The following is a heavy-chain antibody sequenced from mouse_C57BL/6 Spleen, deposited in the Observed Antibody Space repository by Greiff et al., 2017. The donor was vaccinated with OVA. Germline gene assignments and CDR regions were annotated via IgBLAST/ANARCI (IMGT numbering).Heavy chain of an antibody. CDR3: AAKTSCYGSSFYWYIDV. CDR2: IYPGDGGT. V-gene: IGHV1-80*01. Sequence: QVQLKESGAELVKPGASVKISCKASGYAFSSYWMNWVKQRPGKGLEWIGQIYPGDGGTNYNGQFKGKATLTVDKSSSTAYMQLSSLTSEDSAVYFCAAKTSCYGSSFYWYIDVWGTGTTVTVSS. J-gene: IGHJ1*03. CDR1: GYAFSSYW. D-gene: IGHD1-1*01.